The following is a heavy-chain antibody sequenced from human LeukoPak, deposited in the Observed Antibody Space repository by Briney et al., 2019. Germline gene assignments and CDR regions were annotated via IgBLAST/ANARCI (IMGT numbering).Heavy chain of an antibody. CDR1: GFTLRNYY. V-gene: IGHV3-11*04. Sequence: KPGGSLRLSCAASGFTLRNYYMTWIRQAPGKGLEWVSYICDSGDTIYYGDSVRGRFTISRDNAKNSLYLDMNTLKAEDTAVYYYARDPSWEILSYFDYWGQGTLVTVSS. CDR3: ARDPSWEILSYFDY. D-gene: IGHD1-26*01. J-gene: IGHJ4*02. CDR2: ICDSGDTI.